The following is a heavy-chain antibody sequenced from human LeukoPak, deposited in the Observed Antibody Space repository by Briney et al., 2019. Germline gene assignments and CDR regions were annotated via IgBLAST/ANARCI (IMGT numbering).Heavy chain of an antibody. CDR1: GFIFSTYW. D-gene: IGHD3-10*01. Sequence: GGPLRLSCAGSGFIFSTYWMIGLRQAPGKGGEWVANINQDAGQTYYADSVRGRFTISRDNAKNSVHLQINSLRVEDTAVYYCGRWEFARDKWGQGRMVSVSS. CDR3: GRWEFARDK. J-gene: IGHJ3*02. V-gene: IGHV3-7*01. CDR2: INQDAGQT.